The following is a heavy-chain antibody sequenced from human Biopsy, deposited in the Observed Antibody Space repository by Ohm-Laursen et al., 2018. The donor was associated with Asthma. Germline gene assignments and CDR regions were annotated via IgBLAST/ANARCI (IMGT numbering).Heavy chain of an antibody. V-gene: IGHV3-30*01. J-gene: IGHJ3*02. D-gene: IGHD1-1*01. CDR1: GFSFSNFA. CDR2: ISKDASTQ. Sequence: SLRLSCAASGFSFSNFAIHWVRQAPGKGLEWVGVISKDASTQDYADSVKGRFTMARDNSKNTLDQQMNSLREEDTAVYYCVRDGTDDAFDIWGQGTVVSVSS. CDR3: VRDGTDDAFDI.